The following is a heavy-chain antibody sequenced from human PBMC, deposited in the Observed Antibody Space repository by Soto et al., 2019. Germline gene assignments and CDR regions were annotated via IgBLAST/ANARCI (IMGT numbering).Heavy chain of an antibody. V-gene: IGHV3-33*01. Sequence: GGSLRLSCAASGFTFSSYGMHWVRQAPGKGLEWVAVIWYDGSNKYYADSVKGRFTISRDNSKNTLYLQMNSLRAEDTAVYYCARDMYCSGGSCYLYYMDVWGKGTTVTVSS. CDR3: ARDMYCSGGSCYLYYMDV. D-gene: IGHD2-15*01. J-gene: IGHJ6*03. CDR2: IWYDGSNK. CDR1: GFTFSSYG.